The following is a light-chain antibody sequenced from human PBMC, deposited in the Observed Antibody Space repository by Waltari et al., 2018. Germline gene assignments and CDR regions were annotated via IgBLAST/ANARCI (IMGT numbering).Light chain of an antibody. CDR2: KDN. CDR1: ILAKTY. CDR3: YSAADNAVGV. J-gene: IGLJ3*02. Sequence: SYDLTQPSSVSVSPGQTARITCSDDILAKTYGRWLQQKPGQAPGQVIYKDNERPSGIPERVSGSSSGTTVTLTISGAHVDDEADYYCYSAADNAVGVFGGGTKLTV. V-gene: IGLV3-27*01.